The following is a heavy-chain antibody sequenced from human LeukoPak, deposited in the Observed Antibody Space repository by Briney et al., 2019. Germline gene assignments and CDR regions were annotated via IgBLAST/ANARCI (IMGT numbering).Heavy chain of an antibody. Sequence: ASVKVSCKASGYTFTSYYMHWVRQAPGQGLEWMGIINPSGGSTSYAQKFQGRVTMTRDTSTSTVYMELSSLRSEDTAVYYCAKDRMEVGATGYFQHWGRGTLVTVSS. CDR2: INPSGGST. J-gene: IGHJ1*01. CDR1: GYTFTSYY. CDR3: AKDRMEVGATGYFQH. D-gene: IGHD1-26*01. V-gene: IGHV1-46*01.